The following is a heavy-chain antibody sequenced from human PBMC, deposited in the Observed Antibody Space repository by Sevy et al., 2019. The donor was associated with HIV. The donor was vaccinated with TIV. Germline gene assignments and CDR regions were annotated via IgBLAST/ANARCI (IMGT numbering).Heavy chain of an antibody. D-gene: IGHD2-2*02. Sequence: ASVKVSCKASGYTFTSYGISWVRQAPGQGLEWMGWISAYNGNTNYAQKLQGRVTMTTDTSTSTAYMELRGLGSDDTAVYYCARDHRTCSSTSCYNYYYYGMDVWGQGTTVTVSS. CDR1: GYTFTSYG. CDR3: ARDHRTCSSTSCYNYYYYGMDV. J-gene: IGHJ6*02. V-gene: IGHV1-18*01. CDR2: ISAYNGNT.